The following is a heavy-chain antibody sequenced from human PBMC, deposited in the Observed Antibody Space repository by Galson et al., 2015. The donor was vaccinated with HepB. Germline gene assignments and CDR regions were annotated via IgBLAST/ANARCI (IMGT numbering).Heavy chain of an antibody. CDR3: ATSPAIVVVPAAIVYFDY. Sequence: SVKVSCKASGGTFSSYAISWVRQAPGQGLEWMGGIIPIFGTANYAQKFQGRVTITADESTSTAYMELSSLRSEDTAVYYCATSPAIVVVPAAIVYFDYWGQGILVTVSS. D-gene: IGHD2-2*01. V-gene: IGHV1-69*13. J-gene: IGHJ4*02. CDR2: IIPIFGTA. CDR1: GGTFSSYA.